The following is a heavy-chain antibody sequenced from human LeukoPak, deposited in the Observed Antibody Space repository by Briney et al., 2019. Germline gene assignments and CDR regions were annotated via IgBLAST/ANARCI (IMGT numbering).Heavy chain of an antibody. CDR1: GGSISSYY. J-gene: IGHJ3*02. CDR2: IYTSGST. Sequence: SETLSLTCTVSGGSISSYYWSWIRQPAGKGLEWIGCIYTSGSTNYNPSLKSRVTMSVDTSKNQFSLKLSSVTAADTAVYYCARVSSYFNAFDIWGQGTMVTVSS. CDR3: ARVSSYFNAFDI. D-gene: IGHD2-15*01. V-gene: IGHV4-4*07.